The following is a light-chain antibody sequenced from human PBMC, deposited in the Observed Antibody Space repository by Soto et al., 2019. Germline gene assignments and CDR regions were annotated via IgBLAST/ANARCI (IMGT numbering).Light chain of an antibody. CDR2: GAS. CDR1: QYITNN. V-gene: IGKV1-12*01. J-gene: IGKJ4*01. CDR3: QQVHSYPLT. Sequence: DSQMTQSPSSVSASVGDRVTITCRASQYITNNLAWYQQKPGKAPKLLIYGASSLQGGVPSRFSGSGFGTDFTLTISSLQPEDFATYYCQQVHSYPLTFGGGTKVEIK.